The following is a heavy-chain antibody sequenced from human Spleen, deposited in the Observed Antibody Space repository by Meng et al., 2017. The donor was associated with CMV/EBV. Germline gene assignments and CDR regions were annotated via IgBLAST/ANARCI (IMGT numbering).Heavy chain of an antibody. D-gene: IGHD4-17*01. CDR2: ISSSGTPL. Sequence: ASCFTFSAYHMGWIRQAPGKGLELVSYISSSGTPLYYADSVKGRFTISRDNSKNTLHLQMNSLRTEDTAVYFCAAWRGGNGDGGFDYWGQGTLVTVSS. V-gene: IGHV3-11*04. J-gene: IGHJ4*02. CDR1: CFTFSAYH. CDR3: AAWRGGNGDGGFDY.